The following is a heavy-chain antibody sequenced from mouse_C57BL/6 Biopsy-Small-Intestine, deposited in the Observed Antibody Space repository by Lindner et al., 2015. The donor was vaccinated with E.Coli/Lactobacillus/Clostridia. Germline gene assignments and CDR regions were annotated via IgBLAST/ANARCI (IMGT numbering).Heavy chain of an antibody. D-gene: IGHD2-4*01. Sequence: VQLQESGPELVKPGASVKISCKASGYAFSSSWMNWVKQRPGKGLEWIGQIYPGDGDTTYNGKFKDKATLTVDKSSSTAYMQLSSLTSEDSAVYYCARSKGYDYPDYWGQGTTLTVSS. CDR1: GYAFSSSW. J-gene: IGHJ2*01. V-gene: IGHV1-82*01. CDR3: ARSKGYDYPDY. CDR2: IYPGDGDT.